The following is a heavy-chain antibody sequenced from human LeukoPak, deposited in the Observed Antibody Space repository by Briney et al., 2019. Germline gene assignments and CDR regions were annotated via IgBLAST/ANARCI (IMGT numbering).Heavy chain of an antibody. CDR3: AREGGFYDPGAFDI. V-gene: IGHV1-18*01. J-gene: IGHJ3*02. CDR2: ISAYNGNT. CDR1: GYTFTSYG. D-gene: IGHD5/OR15-5a*01. Sequence: ASVKVSCKASGYTFTSYGISWVRQAPGQGLEWMGWISAYNGNTDYAQKLQGRVTMTTDTSTSTAYMELRSLRSDDTAVYYCAREGGFYDPGAFDIWGQGTMVTVSS.